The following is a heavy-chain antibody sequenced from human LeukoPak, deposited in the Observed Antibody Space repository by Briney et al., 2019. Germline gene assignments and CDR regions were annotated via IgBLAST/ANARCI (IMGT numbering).Heavy chain of an antibody. CDR1: GGSVSSSYC. J-gene: IGHJ3*02. Sequence: SETLSLTCTVSGGSVSSSYCWGWIRQPPGKGLEWIGNIFYSGSTYYSPSLKSRVTISLDTSRNQFSLKLNSVTAADTAVYYCAKSNGYGLVDIWGQGTMVTVSS. D-gene: IGHD3-10*01. CDR2: IFYSGST. V-gene: IGHV4-39*07. CDR3: AKSNGYGLVDI.